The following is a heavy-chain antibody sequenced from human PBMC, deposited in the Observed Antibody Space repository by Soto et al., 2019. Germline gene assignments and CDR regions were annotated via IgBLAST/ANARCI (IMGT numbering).Heavy chain of an antibody. Sequence: ASVKVSCKASGYTFTSYYMHWVRQAPGQGLEWMGWISAYNGNTNYAQKLQGRVTMTTDTSTSTAYMELRSLRSDDTAVYYCARVHGRDYDFWSGSDYWGQGTLVTVSS. J-gene: IGHJ4*02. D-gene: IGHD3-3*01. CDR3: ARVHGRDYDFWSGSDY. CDR1: GYTFTSYY. V-gene: IGHV1-18*04. CDR2: ISAYNGNT.